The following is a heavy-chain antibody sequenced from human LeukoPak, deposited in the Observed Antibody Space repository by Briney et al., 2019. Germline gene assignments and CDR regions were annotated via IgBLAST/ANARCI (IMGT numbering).Heavy chain of an antibody. CDR1: GGSISSSSYY. J-gene: IGHJ4*02. D-gene: IGHD6-19*01. CDR2: TYYSGST. CDR3: ASWYSSGWYFDY. V-gene: IGHV4-39*01. Sequence: KPSETLSLTCTVSGGSISSSSYYWGWIRQPPGKGLEWIGSTYYSGSTYYNPSLKSRVTISVDTSKNQFSLKLSSVTAADTAVYYCASWYSSGWYFDYWGQGTLVTVSS.